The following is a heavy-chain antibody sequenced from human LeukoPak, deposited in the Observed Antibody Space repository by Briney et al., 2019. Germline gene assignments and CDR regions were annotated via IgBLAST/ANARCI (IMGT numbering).Heavy chain of an antibody. CDR2: INPNSGAT. Sequence: ASVKVSCKASGYTFTSYGISWVRQAPGQGLEWMGWINPNSGATNSAHHFQGRVTMTRDTSVNTAYMELSRLTFDDTAVYFCARSRVTTIPNLDYWGQGILLTVSS. D-gene: IGHD5-12*01. CDR1: GYTFTSYG. J-gene: IGHJ4*02. CDR3: ARSRVTTIPNLDY. V-gene: IGHV1-2*02.